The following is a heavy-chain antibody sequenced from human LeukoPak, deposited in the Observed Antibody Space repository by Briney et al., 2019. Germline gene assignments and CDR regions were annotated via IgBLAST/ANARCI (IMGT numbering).Heavy chain of an antibody. V-gene: IGHV3-7*01. D-gene: IGHD4-17*01. CDR2: INQDGSEK. CDR1: GFTSSSYW. Sequence: PGGSLRLSCAGSGFTSSSYWMTWVRQAPGKGLEWVANINQDGSEKYYVDSVKGRFTLSRDNAKNSLYLQMNSLRAEDTAVYYCARARRRTTVETAHYFDYWGQGTLVTVSS. CDR3: ARARRRTTVETAHYFDY. J-gene: IGHJ4*02.